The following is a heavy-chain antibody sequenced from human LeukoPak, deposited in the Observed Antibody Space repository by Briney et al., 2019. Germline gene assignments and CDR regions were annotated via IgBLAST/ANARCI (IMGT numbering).Heavy chain of an antibody. J-gene: IGHJ4*02. CDR1: GFTFSSYE. V-gene: IGHV3-48*03. D-gene: IGHD4-17*01. CDR2: ISSTGTTI. CDR3: ARAGPTVTNYFDY. Sequence: TGGSLRLSCAASGFTFSSYEMNWVRQAPGKGLEWVSYISSTGTTIYYGDSVKGRFTISRDNAKNSLYLQMNSLRAEDTATYYCARAGPTVTNYFDYWGQGSLVTVSS.